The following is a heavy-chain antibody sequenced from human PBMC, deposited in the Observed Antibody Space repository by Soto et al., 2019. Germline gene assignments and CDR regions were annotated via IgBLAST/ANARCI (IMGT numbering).Heavy chain of an antibody. V-gene: IGHV4-31*03. Sequence: QVQLQESGPGLVEPSQTLSLTCTVSGGSISGEGYYWSWIRQYSGRGLEWIAYIHYSGSTYYNPSLKSRVIISVDTSKTQFFLNLSSVTAADTAVYYCARAWTATAGWANWFDRWGQGTLVTVSS. J-gene: IGHJ5*02. CDR3: ARAWTATAGWANWFDR. D-gene: IGHD6-13*01. CDR1: GGSISGEGYY. CDR2: IHYSGST.